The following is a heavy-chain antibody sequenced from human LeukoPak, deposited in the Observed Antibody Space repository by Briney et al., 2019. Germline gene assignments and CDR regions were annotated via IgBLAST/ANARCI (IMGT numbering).Heavy chain of an antibody. CDR3: ARDECSGGSCYQGYY. CDR1: GGSIGSSNW. J-gene: IGHJ4*02. CDR2: IYHSGST. V-gene: IGHV4-4*02. D-gene: IGHD2-15*01. Sequence: SETLSLTCAVSGGSIGSSNWWSWVRPPPGKGLEWIGEIYHSGSTNYNPSLKSRVTISVDKSKNQFSLKLTSVTAADTAVYYCARDECSGGSCYQGYYWGQGTLVTVSS.